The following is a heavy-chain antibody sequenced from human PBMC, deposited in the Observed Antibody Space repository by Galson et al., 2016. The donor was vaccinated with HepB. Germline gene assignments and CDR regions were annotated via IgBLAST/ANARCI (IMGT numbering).Heavy chain of an antibody. Sequence: SLRLSCAAAGFIFSDNYMSWIRQAPGKGLEWVSYISRSGTSMYNTDSVKGRFTISRDNTKNSAYLEMNSLRAEDTAVYYCARGPPFDYWGQGALVTVSS. J-gene: IGHJ4*02. V-gene: IGHV3-11*01. CDR1: GFIFSDNY. CDR3: ARGPPFDY. CDR2: ISRSGTSM.